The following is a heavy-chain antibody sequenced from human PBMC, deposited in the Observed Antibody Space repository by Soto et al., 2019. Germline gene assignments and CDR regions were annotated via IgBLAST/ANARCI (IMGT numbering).Heavy chain of an antibody. CDR1: GGSFSGYY. CDR3: ATGRGVRGVIITTYYYYGLDV. J-gene: IGHJ6*02. Sequence: SETLSLTCAVYGGSFSGYYWSWIRQPPGKGLEWIGEINHSGSTNYNPSLKSRVTISVDTSQNQFSLKLSSVSAADTAVYYCATGRGVRGVIITTYYYYGLDVWGQGTTVTVSS. V-gene: IGHV4-34*01. CDR2: INHSGST. D-gene: IGHD3-10*01.